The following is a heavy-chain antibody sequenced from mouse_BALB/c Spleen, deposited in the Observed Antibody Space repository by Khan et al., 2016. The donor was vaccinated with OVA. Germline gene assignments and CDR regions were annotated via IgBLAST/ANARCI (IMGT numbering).Heavy chain of an antibody. CDR2: INPGSGGT. Sequence: QVQLQQSGAELARPGTSVKVSCKASGYAFTNYLIEWVKQRPGQGLEWIGVINPGSGGTNYNEKFKGKATLPADKSSSTAYMQLSSLTSDDSAVYFCARRDYAMDYWGQGTSVTVSS. V-gene: IGHV1-54*01. J-gene: IGHJ4*01. CDR1: GYAFTNYL. CDR3: ARRDYAMDY.